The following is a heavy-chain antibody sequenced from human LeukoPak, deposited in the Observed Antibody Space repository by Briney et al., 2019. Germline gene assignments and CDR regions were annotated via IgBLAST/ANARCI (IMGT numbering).Heavy chain of an antibody. CDR2: IYYSGST. V-gene: IGHV4-34*09. CDR1: GGSFSGYY. D-gene: IGHD4-17*01. J-gene: IGHJ4*02. Sequence: SETLSLACAVYGGSFSGYYWSWIRQPPGKGLEWIGYIYYSGSTYYNPSLKSRVTISVDTSKNQFSLKLSSVTAADTAVYYCAREIYGDYGYFDYWGQGTLVTVSS. CDR3: AREIYGDYGYFDY.